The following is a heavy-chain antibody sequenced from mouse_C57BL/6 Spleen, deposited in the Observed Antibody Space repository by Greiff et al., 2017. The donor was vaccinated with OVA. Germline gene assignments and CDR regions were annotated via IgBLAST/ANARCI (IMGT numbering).Heavy chain of an antibody. J-gene: IGHJ2*01. CDR3: ARQIGNYFDY. CDR1: GFTFSSYG. V-gene: IGHV5-6*01. D-gene: IGHD2-14*01. Sequence: VQLKESGGDLVKPGGSLKLSCAASGFTFSSYGMSWVRQTPDKRLEWVATISSGGSYTYYPDSVKGRFTISRDNAKNTLYLQMSSLKSEDTAMYYCARQIGNYFDYWGQGTTLTVSS. CDR2: ISSGGSYT.